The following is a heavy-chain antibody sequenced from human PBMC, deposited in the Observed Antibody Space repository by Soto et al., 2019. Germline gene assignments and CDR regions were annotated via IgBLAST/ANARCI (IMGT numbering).Heavy chain of an antibody. CDR3: ARVPLLYYYDSSGYYRGNWFDP. CDR2: IYHSGST. Sequence: PSETLSLTCAVSGGSISSSNWWSWVRQPPGKGLEWIGEIYHSGSTNYNPSLKSRVTISVDKSKNQFSLKLSSVTAADTAVYYCARVPLLYYYDSSGYYRGNWFDPWGQGTLVTVPS. V-gene: IGHV4-4*02. J-gene: IGHJ5*02. D-gene: IGHD3-22*01. CDR1: GGSISSSNW.